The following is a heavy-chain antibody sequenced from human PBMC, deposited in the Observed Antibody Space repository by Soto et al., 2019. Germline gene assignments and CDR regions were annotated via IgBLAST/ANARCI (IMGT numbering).Heavy chain of an antibody. J-gene: IGHJ4*02. CDR1: GGSVRRSGYY. Sequence: PSETLSLTCTVSGGSVRRSGYYWAWMRQPPGKGLEWIGSLYTSGKTYGNPSLKSRVTMSDDTSKNQLSLRQSSVNDEDTAVDYGTRLILAFNEPVDFWGQGTLVTVSS. CDR3: TRLILAFNEPVDF. CDR2: LYTSGKT. V-gene: IGHV4-39*01. D-gene: IGHD2-15*01.